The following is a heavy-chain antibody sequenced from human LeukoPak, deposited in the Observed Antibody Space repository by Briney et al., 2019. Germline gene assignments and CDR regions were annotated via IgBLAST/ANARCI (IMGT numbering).Heavy chain of an antibody. Sequence: GGSLRLSCAASGFRFSVYAMSWVRQAPGKGLEWVSSISGSGGRTYYTNSVKGRFTISRENFKNTVYLEMNNLRAEDTALYYCAKGGQDFDFWRFDYWGQGNLVIVFS. V-gene: IGHV3-23*01. CDR3: AKGGQDFDFWRFDY. CDR1: GFRFSVYA. D-gene: IGHD3-3*01. J-gene: IGHJ4*02. CDR2: ISGSGGRT.